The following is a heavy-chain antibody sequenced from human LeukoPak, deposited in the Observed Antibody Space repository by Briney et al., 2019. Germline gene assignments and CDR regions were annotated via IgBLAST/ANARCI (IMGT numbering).Heavy chain of an antibody. Sequence: GGSLRLSCAASGFTFSSSSMNSVGQAPGKGLEWVSSISSTGSNTYFADSVRCLFTISRDSAKNTLFLQMSSLRAEDTAIYYCALSYDYDPPDALDIWGQGTMVTVSS. CDR3: ALSYDYDPPDALDI. CDR2: ISSTGSNT. J-gene: IGHJ3*02. CDR1: GFTFSSSS. D-gene: IGHD3-22*01. V-gene: IGHV3-21*01.